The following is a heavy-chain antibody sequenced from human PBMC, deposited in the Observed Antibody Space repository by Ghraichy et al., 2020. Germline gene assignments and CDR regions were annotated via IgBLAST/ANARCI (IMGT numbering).Heavy chain of an antibody. V-gene: IGHV3-23*01. CDR3: AKVVSWRYFDL. J-gene: IGHJ2*01. CDR2: TSGGGGST. Sequence: LSLTCAASGFTFSTYAMTWVRQAPGKGLEWVSATSGGGGSTYYADSVKGRFTISRDNSKNTLYPQMNSLRAEDTAVYSCAKVVSWRYFDLWGRGTLVPVSS. CDR1: GFTFSTYA. D-gene: IGHD5/OR15-5a*01.